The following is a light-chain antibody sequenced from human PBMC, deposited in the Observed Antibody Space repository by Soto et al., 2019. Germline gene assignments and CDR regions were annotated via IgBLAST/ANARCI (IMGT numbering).Light chain of an antibody. CDR2: DDR. V-gene: IGLV3-21*02. CDR1: NIGTKS. J-gene: IGLJ3*02. Sequence: SYELTQSPSVSVAPGQTATITCGGNNIGTKSVHWYQQKPGQAPVLVVYDDRDRPSGIPERFSGSNSGNTATLTISRVEAGDEADYYCQLWSQVWGTSSDHWVFGGGTKVTVL. CDR3: QLWSQVWGTSSDHWV.